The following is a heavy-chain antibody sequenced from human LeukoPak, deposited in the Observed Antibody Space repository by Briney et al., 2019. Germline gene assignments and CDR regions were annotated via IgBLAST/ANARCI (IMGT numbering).Heavy chain of an antibody. J-gene: IGHJ6*03. D-gene: IGHD3-10*01. V-gene: IGHV3-23*01. CDR1: GFTFSSYG. CDR2: ISGSGGST. Sequence: GGSLRLSCAASGFTFSSYGMSWVRQAPGKGLEWVSAISGSGGSTYNADSVKGRFTISRDNSKNTLYLQMNSLRAEDTAVYYCAKSGSGRFYFYYYMDVWGKGTTVTISS. CDR3: AKSGSGRFYFYYYMDV.